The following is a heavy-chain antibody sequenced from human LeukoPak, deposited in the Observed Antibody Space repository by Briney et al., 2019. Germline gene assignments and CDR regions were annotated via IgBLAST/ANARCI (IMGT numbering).Heavy chain of an antibody. CDR1: GFDFSDYY. CDR3: ARAADFTFGGLIVPLSAY. V-gene: IGHV3-11*01. D-gene: IGHD3-16*02. J-gene: IGHJ4*02. Sequence: PGGSLSLSCEASGFDFSDYYMMWIRQAPGKGLEWISFISGTSATKYYADSAKGRFTISRDNDKESVFLEMNSLRVEDTAVYYCARAADFTFGGLIVPLSAYWSQGTLVTVSS. CDR2: ISGTSATK.